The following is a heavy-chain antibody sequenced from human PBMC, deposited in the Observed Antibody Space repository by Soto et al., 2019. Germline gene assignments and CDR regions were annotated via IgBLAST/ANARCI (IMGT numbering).Heavy chain of an antibody. J-gene: IGHJ4*02. CDR3: ARQIYDSDTGPNFQYYFDS. V-gene: IGHV5-10-1*01. Sequence: KVSCKASGYMSTYYYIHWVRQGPGQGLEWMGRIDPSDSQTYYSPSFRGHVTISVTKSITTVFLQWSSLRASDTAMYYCARQIYDSDTGPNFQYYFDSWGQGTPVTVSS. CDR2: IDPSDSQT. D-gene: IGHD3-22*01. CDR1: GYMSTYYY.